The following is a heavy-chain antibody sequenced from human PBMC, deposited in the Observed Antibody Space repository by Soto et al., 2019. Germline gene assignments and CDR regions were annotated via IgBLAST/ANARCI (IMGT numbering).Heavy chain of an antibody. J-gene: IGHJ3*02. Sequence: ASVKVSCKASGYTFTGYYMHWVRQAPGQGLEWMGWINPNSGGTNYAQKFQGWVTMTRDTSISTAYMELSRLRSDDTAVYYCARGSTMITLGIDIWGKGKMVPVS. CDR1: GYTFTGYY. CDR3: ARGSTMITLGIDI. V-gene: IGHV1-2*04. D-gene: IGHD3-16*01. CDR2: INPNSGGT.